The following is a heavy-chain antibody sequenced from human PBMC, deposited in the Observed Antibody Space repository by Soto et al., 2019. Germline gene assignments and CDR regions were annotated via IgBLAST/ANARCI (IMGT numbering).Heavy chain of an antibody. D-gene: IGHD6-19*01. CDR2: IDSSGEK. V-gene: IGHV2-26*01. CDR1: GLSITDSEMG. Sequence: QVTLKESGPVLVKPTETLTLRCTVSGLSITDSEMGVSWIRQPPGPPLEWLAHIDSSGEKSYRTFLKSRLAISKDTSKSQIVLTMKNMDPADTATYYCARRHLAVAVSPWFDPWGQGIPVTVSS. CDR3: ARRHLAVAVSPWFDP. J-gene: IGHJ5*02.